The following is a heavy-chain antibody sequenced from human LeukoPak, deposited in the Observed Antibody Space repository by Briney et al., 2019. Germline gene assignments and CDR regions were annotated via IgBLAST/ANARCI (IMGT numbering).Heavy chain of an antibody. J-gene: IGHJ4*02. CDR3: AREGPYYYDSSGYPDY. D-gene: IGHD3-22*01. CDR2: ISAYNGNT. Sequence: GASVKVSCKASGYTFTSYGISWVRQAPGQGLEWMGWISAYNGNTNYAQKLQGRVTMTTDTSTSTAYMELRSLRSGDTAVYYCAREGPYYYDSSGYPDYWGQGTLVTVSS. CDR1: GYTFTSYG. V-gene: IGHV1-18*01.